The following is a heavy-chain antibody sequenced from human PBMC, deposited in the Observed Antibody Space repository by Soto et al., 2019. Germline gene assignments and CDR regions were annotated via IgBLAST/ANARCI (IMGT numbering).Heavy chain of an antibody. CDR1: GFTFSSYT. V-gene: IGHV3-23*01. CDR2: FSGRDATT. CDR3: VRTIVGATKGGWFDP. D-gene: IGHD1-26*01. J-gene: IGHJ5*02. Sequence: GGSLRLSCTASGFTFSSYTMIWVGRAPGKGLEWVSSFSGRDATTYYADSVKGRFTISRDNSKNTLYLQMNSLRAEDTALYFCVRTIVGATKGGWFDPWGQGALVTVSS.